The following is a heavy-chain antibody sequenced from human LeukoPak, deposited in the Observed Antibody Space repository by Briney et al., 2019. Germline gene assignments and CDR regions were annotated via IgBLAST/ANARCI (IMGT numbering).Heavy chain of an antibody. J-gene: IGHJ4*02. D-gene: IGHD1-26*01. CDR3: AKDKVGSTFFDY. Sequence: HPGGSLRLSCAASGFTFSSYAMSWVRQAPGKGLEWVSAISGSGGSTYYADSVKGRFTISRDNSKNTLYLQMNSLRAEDTAVYYCAKDKVGSTFFDYWGQGTLVAVSS. CDR2: ISGSGGST. CDR1: GFTFSSYA. V-gene: IGHV3-23*01.